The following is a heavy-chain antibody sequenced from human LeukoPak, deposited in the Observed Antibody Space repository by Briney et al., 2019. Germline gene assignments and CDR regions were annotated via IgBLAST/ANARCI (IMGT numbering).Heavy chain of an antibody. J-gene: IGHJ4*02. Sequence: PSETLSLTCTVSGGSISSYYWSWIRQPPGKGLEWIGYIYYSGSTNYNPSLKSRVTISVDTSKNQFSLKLSSVTAADTAVYYCAREPGKYSSSWYNYFDYWGQGTLVTVSS. CDR3: AREPGKYSSSWYNYFDY. CDR2: IYYSGST. CDR1: GGSISSYY. V-gene: IGHV4-59*01. D-gene: IGHD6-13*01.